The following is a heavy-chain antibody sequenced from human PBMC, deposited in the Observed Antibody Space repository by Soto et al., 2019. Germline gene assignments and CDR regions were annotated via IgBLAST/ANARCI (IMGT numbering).Heavy chain of an antibody. CDR3: ARGYSGGYLGNWFDP. Sequence: QVQLQESGPGLVKPSQTLSLTCTVSGGSISSTGCYWGWIRQHPGKVLEWIGYIYYRGITNYNPSLKSRVTISGDTSKNQFSLNLSSVTAADTAVYYCARGYSGGYLGNWFDPWGQGTLVTVSS. J-gene: IGHJ5*02. CDR2: IYYRGIT. V-gene: IGHV4-31*03. CDR1: GGSISSTGCY. D-gene: IGHD2-21*02.